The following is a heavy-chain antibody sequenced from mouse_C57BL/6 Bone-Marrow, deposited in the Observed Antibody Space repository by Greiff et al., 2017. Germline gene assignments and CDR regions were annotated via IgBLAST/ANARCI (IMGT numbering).Heavy chain of an antibody. CDR1: GFALTSYG. D-gene: IGHD4-1*01. CDR2: IWSGGST. J-gene: IGHJ2*01. Sequence: VQLVESGPGLVQPSQTLSITCTASGFALTSYGVHWVRQAPGKGLEWLGVIWSGGSTDYNAAFISRLSISKDNTKGQVFFKMNSLQADDTAIYYCARSSWVCFDYWGQGTTLTVSS. V-gene: IGHV2-2*01. CDR3: ARSSWVCFDY.